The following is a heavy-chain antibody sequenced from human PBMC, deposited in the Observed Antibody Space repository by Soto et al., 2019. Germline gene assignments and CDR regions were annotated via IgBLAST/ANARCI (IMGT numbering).Heavy chain of an antibody. Sequence: QVQLQQWGAGLLKPSETLSLTCAVYGGSFSGYYWTWIRQSPEKGLEWIGEGNHSGTTYYNPSLKTRVTTSVHTPKTQFSLKMSSVTAADTAVYYCARGIGYCSSINCYSSRRLRFDSWGQGTLVTVSS. CDR1: GGSFSGYY. CDR2: GNHSGTT. V-gene: IGHV4-34*01. D-gene: IGHD2-2*01. J-gene: IGHJ4*02. CDR3: ARGIGYCSSINCYSSRRLRFDS.